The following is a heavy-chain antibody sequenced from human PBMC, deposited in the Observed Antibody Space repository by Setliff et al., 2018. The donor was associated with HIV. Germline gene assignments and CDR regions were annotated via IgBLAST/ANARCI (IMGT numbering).Heavy chain of an antibody. Sequence: GGSLRLSCAASGFTVSDNYMSWARQAPGKGLEWVSVIYRDGATYYADSVKGRFTISRDTAKNTVYLQMNSLTSEDTAFYYCARGRINYGDYYYWGQGTLVTVSS. V-gene: IGHV3-53*01. D-gene: IGHD4-17*01. CDR2: IYRDGAT. CDR3: ARGRINYGDYYY. CDR1: GFTVSDNY. J-gene: IGHJ4*02.